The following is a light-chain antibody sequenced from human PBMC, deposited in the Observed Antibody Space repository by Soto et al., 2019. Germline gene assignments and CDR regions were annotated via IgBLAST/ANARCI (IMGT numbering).Light chain of an antibody. CDR2: STS. V-gene: IGKV3-20*01. J-gene: IGKJ1*01. CDR1: QRFGSSN. CDR3: QQYGNSPWT. Sequence: DIVLTQSPGTLSLSLGERGTLSCRASQRFGSSNLAWYQQKPGQAPRLLIYSTSSRATGIPDRFSGSGSGTEFTLTISRLEPEDFAVYYCQQYGNSPWTFGQGTKVDIK.